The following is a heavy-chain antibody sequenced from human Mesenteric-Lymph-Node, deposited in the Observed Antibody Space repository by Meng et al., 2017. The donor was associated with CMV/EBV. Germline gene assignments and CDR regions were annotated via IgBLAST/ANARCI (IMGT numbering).Heavy chain of an antibody. Sequence: GESLKISCAVSGFSVSSNYMSWVRQAPGKGLEWVSVIYSGGNTYYADSVKGRFTISRDNSKNTLYLQMNSLRAEDTAVYYCARDGESGSPLPGQHWGQGTLVTVSS. D-gene: IGHD3-10*01. J-gene: IGHJ1*01. V-gene: IGHV3-53*01. CDR1: GFSVSSNY. CDR2: IYSGGNT. CDR3: ARDGESGSPLPGQH.